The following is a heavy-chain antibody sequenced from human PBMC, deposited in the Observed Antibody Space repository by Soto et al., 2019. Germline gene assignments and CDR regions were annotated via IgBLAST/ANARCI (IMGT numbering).Heavy chain of an antibody. CDR3: GRLEGLATISYYFYY. Sequence: SETLSLTCTVSGCSVSSSSYYWGWVRQPPGKGLEWIGSVYYSGSTYYNPSLESRVTISVDKSKNQFSLKLMSLSAADTAVYYCGRLEGLATISYYFYYWGQGALVTVSS. V-gene: IGHV4-39*01. CDR2: VYYSGST. D-gene: IGHD3-9*01. CDR1: GCSVSSSSYY. J-gene: IGHJ4*02.